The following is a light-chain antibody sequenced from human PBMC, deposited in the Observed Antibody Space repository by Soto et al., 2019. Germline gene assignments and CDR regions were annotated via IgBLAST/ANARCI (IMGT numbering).Light chain of an antibody. V-gene: IGKV3-15*01. Sequence: EIVMTPSPATLSVSPGERATVSCSASQTVSSNLAWYQQKPGQAPRLLIHGASTRATGVPARFSGSGSGTEFTLTISSLQSEDFAVYYCQQYHNWPPQYTFGEGTKLQ. J-gene: IGKJ2*01. CDR2: GAS. CDR3: QQYHNWPPQYT. CDR1: QTVSSN.